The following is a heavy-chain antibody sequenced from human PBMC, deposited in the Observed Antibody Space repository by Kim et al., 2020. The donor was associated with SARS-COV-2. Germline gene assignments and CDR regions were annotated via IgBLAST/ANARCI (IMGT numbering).Heavy chain of an antibody. D-gene: IGHD6-6*01. Sequence: NYTPTLRSRVPIPVGKSKNQFSLKLSAVTAADTAVYYCARAPYIAAHFDYWGQGTLVTVSS. CDR3: ARAPYIAAHFDY. J-gene: IGHJ4*02. V-gene: IGHV4-59*01.